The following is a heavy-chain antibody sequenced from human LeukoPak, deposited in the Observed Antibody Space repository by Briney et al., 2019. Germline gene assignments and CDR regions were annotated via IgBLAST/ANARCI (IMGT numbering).Heavy chain of an antibody. V-gene: IGHV3-23*01. CDR2: ISGSGGST. CDR1: GFTFSSYA. CDR3: AKGLSYCGGDCYIDDAFDI. Sequence: GGSLRLSCAASGFTFSSYAMSWVRQAPGKGLEWVSAISGSGGSTYYADSVKGRFTISRDNSKNTLYLQMNSLRAEDTAVYYCAKGLSYCGGDCYIDDAFDIWGQGTMVTVSS. D-gene: IGHD2-21*02. J-gene: IGHJ3*02.